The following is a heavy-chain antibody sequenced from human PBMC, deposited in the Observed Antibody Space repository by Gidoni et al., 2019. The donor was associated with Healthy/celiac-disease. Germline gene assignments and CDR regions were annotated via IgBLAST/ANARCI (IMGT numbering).Heavy chain of an antibody. Sequence: QLQLQESGPGLVTPSETLSLPCTVSGGSISSSSSYWGWIRQPPGQGLEWIGSIYYSGSTYYNPALKSRVTISVDTSKNQFSLKLSSVTAADTAVYYCARLGWELFECAFDIWGQGTMVTVSS. J-gene: IGHJ3*02. D-gene: IGHD1-26*01. CDR3: ARLGWELFECAFDI. V-gene: IGHV4-39*01. CDR1: GGSISSSSSY. CDR2: IYYSGST.